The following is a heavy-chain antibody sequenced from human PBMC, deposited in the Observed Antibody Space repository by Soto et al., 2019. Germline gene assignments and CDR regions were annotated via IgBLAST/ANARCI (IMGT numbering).Heavy chain of an antibody. Sequence: SESMSLTCTVSGGSISSGGYYWTWIRQHPGKGLEWLGYIYYSGSTYYNPSLKSRVTISVDTSKNQFSLKLSSVTAADTAVYYCAGLLRISTEFHYMAKDCLDPWGQGTLVTVS. V-gene: IGHV4-31*03. CDR3: AGLLRISTEFHYMAKDCLDP. CDR2: IYYSGST. CDR1: GGSISSGGYY. J-gene: IGHJ5*02. D-gene: IGHD2-21*02.